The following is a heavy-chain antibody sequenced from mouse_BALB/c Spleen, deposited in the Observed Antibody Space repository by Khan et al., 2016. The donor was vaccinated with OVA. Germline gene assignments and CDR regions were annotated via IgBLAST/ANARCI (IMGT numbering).Heavy chain of an antibody. D-gene: IGHD2-1*01. J-gene: IGHJ1*01. CDR1: GFSFTSYT. Sequence: EVELVESGGGLVRPGGSLKLSCAASGFSFTSYTMSWVRQTPEKRLEWVATISSGSTYTYYPASVKGRFTISRDNAKNTLYLQMSRLKSEETAMYYCTRDGNYAHWYFDVWGAGTTVTVSS. CDR2: ISSGSTYT. V-gene: IGHV5-6-4*01. CDR3: TRDGNYAHWYFDV.